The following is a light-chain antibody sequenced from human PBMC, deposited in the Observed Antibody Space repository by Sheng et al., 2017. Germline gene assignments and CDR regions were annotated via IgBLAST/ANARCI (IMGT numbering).Light chain of an antibody. CDR1: QSVSSSY. V-gene: IGKV3-20*01. J-gene: IGKJ4*01. CDR3: QQYNSWPLT. CDR2: DAS. Sequence: EIVLTQSPGTLSLSPGERATLSCRASQSVSSSYLAWYQQKPGQAPRLVIYDASNRATGIPARFSGSGSGTEFTLTIDRLQSADFAVYYCQQYNSWPLTFGGGTKVEIK.